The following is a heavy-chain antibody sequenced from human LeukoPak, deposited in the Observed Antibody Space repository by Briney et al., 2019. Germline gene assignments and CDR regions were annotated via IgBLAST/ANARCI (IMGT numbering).Heavy chain of an antibody. CDR2: ISYDGSNK. CDR1: GFTFSHYA. J-gene: IGHJ4*02. V-gene: IGHV3-30-3*01. Sequence: GGSLRLSCAASGFTFSHYAVHWVRQAPGKGLEWVALISYDGSNKYYAGSVKGRFTISRDNFKNTLYLQMNSLRAEDTAVYYCARVGSSGYYAFDYWGQGTLVTVSS. D-gene: IGHD3-22*01. CDR3: ARVGSSGYYAFDY.